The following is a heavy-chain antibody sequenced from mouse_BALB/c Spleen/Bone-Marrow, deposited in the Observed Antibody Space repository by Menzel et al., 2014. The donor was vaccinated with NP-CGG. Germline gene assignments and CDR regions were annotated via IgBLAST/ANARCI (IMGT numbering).Heavy chain of an antibody. J-gene: IGHJ3*01. CDR2: IWAGGST. Sequence: VQLQESGPGLVAPSQSLSITCTVSEFSLTSYGVHWVRQPPGKGLEWLGVIWAGGSTNYNSALMSRLSISKDNSKSXVFLKMNSLQTDDTAMYYCARGGSSRARFAYWGQGTLVTVSA. D-gene: IGHD1-1*01. CDR1: EFSLTSYG. CDR3: ARGGSSRARFAY. V-gene: IGHV2-9*02.